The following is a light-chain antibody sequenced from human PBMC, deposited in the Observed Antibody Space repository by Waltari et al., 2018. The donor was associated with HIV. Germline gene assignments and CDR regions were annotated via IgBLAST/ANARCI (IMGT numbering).Light chain of an antibody. Sequence: QSALTQPASVSGSPGQSITISCTGTTSDVGGYNYVSWYQQHPGKATKLLIYDVSNLPSGVSPRFSGSKADNTASLTISGLQAEDEADYFCSSYTTSSTMIFVGGTKLTVL. CDR3: SSYTTSSTMI. V-gene: IGLV2-14*03. CDR2: DVS. J-gene: IGLJ2*01. CDR1: TSDVGGYNY.